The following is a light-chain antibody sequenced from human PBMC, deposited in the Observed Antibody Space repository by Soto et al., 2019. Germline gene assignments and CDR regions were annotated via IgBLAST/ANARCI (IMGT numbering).Light chain of an antibody. J-gene: IGKJ4*01. CDR1: QSVSSY. CDR3: QQYGRSPLT. V-gene: IGKV3-20*01. CDR2: GAS. Sequence: EIVLTQSLATLSLSPGERATLSCWASQSVSSYLAWYQHKPGQAPRLLIYGASSRATGIPDRFSGSGSGTDFTLTISRLEPEDVAVYYCQQYGRSPLTFGGGTKVDIK.